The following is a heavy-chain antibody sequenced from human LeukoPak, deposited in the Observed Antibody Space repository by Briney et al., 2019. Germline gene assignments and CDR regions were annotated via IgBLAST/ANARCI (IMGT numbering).Heavy chain of an antibody. CDR3: PKPLLIPGN. V-gene: IGHV3-53*01. Sequence: PGGSLRLSCAASGFTVSSNYMSWVRQAPGKGLEWVSVIYSGGSTYYADSVKGRFTISRDNSRHTLYLQLNSLRVEDTAFYYCPKPLLIPGNWGPGTLVTVSS. CDR1: GFTVSSNY. J-gene: IGHJ4*02. CDR2: IYSGGST. D-gene: IGHD4-23*01.